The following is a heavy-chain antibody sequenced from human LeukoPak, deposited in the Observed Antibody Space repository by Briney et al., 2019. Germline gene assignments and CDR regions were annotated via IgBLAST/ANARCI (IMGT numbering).Heavy chain of an antibody. CDR3: ARDARGAAAADDAFDI. CDR2: IIPIFGTA. V-gene: IGHV1-69*13. J-gene: IGHJ3*02. Sequence: GASVTVSCKASGYTFTSYGISWVRQAPGQGLEWMGGIIPIFGTANYAQKFQGRVTITADESTSTAYMELSSLTSEDTAVYYCARDARGAAAADDAFDIWGQGTMVTVSS. CDR1: GYTFTSYG. D-gene: IGHD6-13*01.